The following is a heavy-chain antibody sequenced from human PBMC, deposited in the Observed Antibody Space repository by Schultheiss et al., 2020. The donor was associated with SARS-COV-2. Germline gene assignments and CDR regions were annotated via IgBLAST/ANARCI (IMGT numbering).Heavy chain of an antibody. CDR3: AREGGSYDHAFDI. D-gene: IGHD1-26*01. CDR1: GGSISSYY. CDR2: IHYTGST. J-gene: IGHJ3*02. Sequence: SQTLSLTCTVSGGSISSYYWSWIRQPAGKGLEWIGYIHYTGSTYYNPSLRSRLTISVDTSRNQFSLKLSSVTAADTAVYYCAREGGSYDHAFDIWGQGTMVTVSS. V-gene: IGHV4-59*06.